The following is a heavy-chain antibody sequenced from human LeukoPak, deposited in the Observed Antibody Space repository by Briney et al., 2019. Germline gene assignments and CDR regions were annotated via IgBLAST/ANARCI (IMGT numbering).Heavy chain of an antibody. CDR2: IYYSGST. J-gene: IGHJ4*02. V-gene: IGHV4-59*01. CDR1: GGSISSYY. D-gene: IGHD6-19*01. CDR3: ARDRSSSGVFFAY. Sequence: SETRSLTCTVSGGSISSYYWSWIRQPPGKGLEWIGYIYYSGSTNYNPSLKSRVTISVDTSKNQFSLKLSSVTAADTAVYYCARDRSSSGVFFAYWGQRTLVTVSS.